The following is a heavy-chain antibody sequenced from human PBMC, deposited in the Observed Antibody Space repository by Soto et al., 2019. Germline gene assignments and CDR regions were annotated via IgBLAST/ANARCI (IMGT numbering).Heavy chain of an antibody. CDR2: ISSSGSTI. V-gene: IGHV3-48*03. D-gene: IGHD2-15*01. J-gene: IGHJ5*02. Sequence: PGGSLRLSCAASGFTFSSYEMNWVRQAPGKGLEWVSYISSSGSTIYYADSVKGRFTISRDNAKNSLYLQMNSLRAEDTAVYYCARDHYCSGGSCYAPGWFDPWGQGTLVTVSS. CDR1: GFTFSSYE. CDR3: ARDHYCSGGSCYAPGWFDP.